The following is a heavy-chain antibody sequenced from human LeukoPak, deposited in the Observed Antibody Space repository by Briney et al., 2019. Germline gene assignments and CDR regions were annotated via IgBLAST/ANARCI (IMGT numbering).Heavy chain of an antibody. J-gene: IGHJ5*02. CDR2: VSATGGST. V-gene: IGHV3-23*01. Sequence: GGSLRLSCAASGFTFSSYAMSWVRQAPGKGLEWVSAVSATGGSTYYADSVKGRFTISRDNSRNTLYLQMNSLRAEDTAVYYCSKENGMIVVLITLYPLGQGTLVTVSS. CDR3: SKENGMIVVLITLYP. CDR1: GFTFSSYA. D-gene: IGHD3-22*01.